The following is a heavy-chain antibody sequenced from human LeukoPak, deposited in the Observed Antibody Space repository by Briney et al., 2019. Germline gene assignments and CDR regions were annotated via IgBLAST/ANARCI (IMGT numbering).Heavy chain of an antibody. V-gene: IGHV1-18*01. D-gene: IGHD6-13*01. Sequence: GASVKVSCKVSGYTLTELSMHWVRQAPGQGLEWMGWISAYNGNTNYAQKLQGRVTMTTDTSTSTAYMELRSLRSDDTAVYYCATGGSHSSSWYRIDPWGQGTLVTVSS. CDR2: ISAYNGNT. CDR1: GYTLTELS. CDR3: ATGGSHSSSWYRIDP. J-gene: IGHJ5*02.